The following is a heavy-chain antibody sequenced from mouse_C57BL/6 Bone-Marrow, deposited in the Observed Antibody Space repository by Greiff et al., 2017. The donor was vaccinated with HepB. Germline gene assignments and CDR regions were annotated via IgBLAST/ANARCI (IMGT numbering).Heavy chain of an antibody. CDR1: GFTFSDYG. Sequence: DVMLVESGGGLVKPGGSLKLSCAASGFTFSDYGMHWVRQAPEKGLEWVAYISSGSSTIYYADTVKGRFTISRDNAKNTLFLQMTSLRSEDTAMYYCAGIAGYFDVWGTGTTVTVSS. CDR2: ISSGSSTI. V-gene: IGHV5-17*01. CDR3: AGIAGYFDV. J-gene: IGHJ1*03.